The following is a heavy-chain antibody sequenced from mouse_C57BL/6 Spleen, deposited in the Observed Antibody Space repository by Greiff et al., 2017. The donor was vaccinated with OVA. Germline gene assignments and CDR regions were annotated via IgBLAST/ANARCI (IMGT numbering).Heavy chain of an antibody. CDR2: IDPSDSYT. J-gene: IGHJ2*01. CDR3: ARGGFITTVVPYYFDY. V-gene: IGHV1-69*01. Sequence: HVQLQPPGAELVMPGASVKLSCKASGYTFTSYWMHWVKQRPGQGLEWIGEIDPSDSYTNYNQKFKGKSTLTVDKSSSTAYMQLSSLTSEDSAVYYCARGGFITTVVPYYFDYWGQGTTLTVSS. D-gene: IGHD1-1*01. CDR1: GYTFTSYW.